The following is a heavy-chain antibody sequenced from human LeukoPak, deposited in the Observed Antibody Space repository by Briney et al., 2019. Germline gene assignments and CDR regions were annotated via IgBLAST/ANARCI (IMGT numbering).Heavy chain of an antibody. CDR2: IYYDGSNK. V-gene: IGHV3-33*01. CDR3: AIYDSSGYYNY. CDR1: GFTFSNYG. Sequence: PGRSLRLSCAASGFTFSNYGMHWVRQAPGKGLEWVAVIYYDGSNKYYADSVKGRFTISRDNSKNTLYLQMNSLRAEDTAVYYCAIYDSSGYYNYWGQGTLVTVSS. D-gene: IGHD3-22*01. J-gene: IGHJ4*02.